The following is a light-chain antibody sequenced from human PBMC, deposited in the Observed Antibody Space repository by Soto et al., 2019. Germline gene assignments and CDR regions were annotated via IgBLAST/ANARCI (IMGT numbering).Light chain of an antibody. J-gene: IGLJ1*01. CDR2: EVS. Sequence: QAVVTQPASVSGSPGQSITISCTGTSSDVGGYNYVSWYQQQSGKAPKLIIHEVSNRPSGASNRFSGSKSGNTASLTISGLQAEDEADYYCDSYTSSRAYVFGIGTKVTVL. V-gene: IGLV2-14*01. CDR1: SSDVGGYNY. CDR3: DSYTSSRAYV.